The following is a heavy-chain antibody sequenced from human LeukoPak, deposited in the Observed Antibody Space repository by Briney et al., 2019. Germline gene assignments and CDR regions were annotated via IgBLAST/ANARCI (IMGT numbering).Heavy chain of an antibody. CDR2: ISYDGSNK. CDR1: GFTFSSYG. D-gene: IGHD6-6*01. J-gene: IGHJ6*02. Sequence: PGGSLRLSCAASGFTFSSYGMHWVRQAPGKGLEWVAVISYDGSNKYYADSVKGRFTISRDNSKNTLYLQMNSLRAEDTAVYYCAKDLREYSSSTRSYYYYYGMDVWGQGTTVTVSS. V-gene: IGHV3-30*18. CDR3: AKDLREYSSSTRSYYYYYGMDV.